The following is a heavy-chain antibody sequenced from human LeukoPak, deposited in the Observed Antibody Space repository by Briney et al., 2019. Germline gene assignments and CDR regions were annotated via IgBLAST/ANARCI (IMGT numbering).Heavy chain of an antibody. CDR2: INPSGGST. Sequence: GASVKVSCKASGYTFTSYYMHWVRQAPGQGLEWMGIINPSGGSTSYAQKFQGRVTMTRDMSTSTVYMELSSLRSEDTAVYYCARARGYYDSSGYYPYYFDYWGQGTLVTVSS. CDR1: GYTFTSYY. V-gene: IGHV1-46*01. J-gene: IGHJ4*02. CDR3: ARARGYYDSSGYYPYYFDY. D-gene: IGHD3-22*01.